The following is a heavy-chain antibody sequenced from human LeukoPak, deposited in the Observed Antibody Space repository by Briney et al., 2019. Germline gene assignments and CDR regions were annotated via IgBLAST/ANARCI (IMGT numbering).Heavy chain of an antibody. V-gene: IGHV3-15*01. CDR2: IKSKTDGGTT. Sequence: TPGGSLRLSCAASGFTFSGSAMHWVRQAPGKGLEWVGRIKSKTDGGTTDYAAPVKGRFTISRDDSKNTLYLQMNSLKTEDTAVYYCTTDEDYSGYDYVGGQGTLVTVSS. J-gene: IGHJ4*02. CDR3: TTDEDYSGYDYV. D-gene: IGHD5-12*01. CDR1: GFTFSGSA.